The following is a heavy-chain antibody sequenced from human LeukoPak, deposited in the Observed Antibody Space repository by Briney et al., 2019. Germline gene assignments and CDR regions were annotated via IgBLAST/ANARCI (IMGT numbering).Heavy chain of an antibody. V-gene: IGHV1-18*01. J-gene: IGHJ6*02. CDR1: GYTFTSYG. Sequence: ASVKVSCKASGYTFTSYGISWVRQAPGQGLEWMGWISAYNGNTNYAQKLQSRVTMTTDTSTSTAYMELRSLRSDDTAVYYCARPNDYGDYGYGMDVWGQGTTVTVSS. CDR2: ISAYNGNT. CDR3: ARPNDYGDYGYGMDV. D-gene: IGHD4-17*01.